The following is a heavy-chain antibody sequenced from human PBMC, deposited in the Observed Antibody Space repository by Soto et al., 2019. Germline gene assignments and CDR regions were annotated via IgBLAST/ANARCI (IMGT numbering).Heavy chain of an antibody. CDR2: ISGSGGST. V-gene: IGHV3-23*01. D-gene: IGHD4-17*01. CDR1: GFTFSSYA. Sequence: PGGALRLSCAASGFTFSSYAMSWVRQAPGKGLEWVSAISGSGGSTYYADSGKGRFTISRDNSKNTLYLQMNSLRAEDTAVYYCATEDYGDYGSDAFDIWGQGTMVTGSS. CDR3: ATEDYGDYGSDAFDI. J-gene: IGHJ3*02.